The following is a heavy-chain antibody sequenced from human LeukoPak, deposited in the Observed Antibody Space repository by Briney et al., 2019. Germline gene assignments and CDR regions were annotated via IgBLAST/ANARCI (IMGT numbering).Heavy chain of an antibody. Sequence: KPGGSLRLSCAASGFNFGAYTINWVRQAPGKGLEWVSCIFSRSESRLYADSVKGRFTISRDNAKNSLYLQMDSLRAEDTAVYYCARDFFHSTEGRPFDYWGQGTLVTVSS. CDR2: IFSRSESR. V-gene: IGHV3-21*01. J-gene: IGHJ4*02. CDR3: ARDFFHSTEGRPFDY. CDR1: GFNFGAYT. D-gene: IGHD2/OR15-2a*01.